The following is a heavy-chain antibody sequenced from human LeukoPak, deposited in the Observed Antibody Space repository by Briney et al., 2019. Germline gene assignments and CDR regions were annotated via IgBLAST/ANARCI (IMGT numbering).Heavy chain of an antibody. J-gene: IGHJ4*02. V-gene: IGHV1-69*04. CDR2: IIPLQDIA. CDR1: GGTRSYA. CDR3: TRYTAMFDQ. D-gene: IGHD5-18*01. Sequence: SVKVSCKASGGTRSYAISWVRQATGQGLEWMGRIIPLQDIANYAQKFQGRITITADKFTSTAYVELSSLRSEDTAVYYCTRYTAMFDQWGQGTLVTVSS.